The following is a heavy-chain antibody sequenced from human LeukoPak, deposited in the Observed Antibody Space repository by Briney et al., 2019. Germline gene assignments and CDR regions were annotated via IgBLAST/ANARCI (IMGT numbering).Heavy chain of an antibody. J-gene: IGHJ6*02. CDR1: GFTFSSYS. CDR3: ARDLSYCSSTSCYGHYYYYGMDV. D-gene: IGHD2-2*01. Sequence: GGSLRLSCAASGFTFSSYSMNWVRQAPGKGLEWVSYISSSSSTIYYADSVKGRFTISRDNAKNSLYLQMNSLRDEDTAVYYCARDLSYCSSTSCYGHYYYYGMDVWGQGTTVTVSS. CDR2: ISSSSSTI. V-gene: IGHV3-48*02.